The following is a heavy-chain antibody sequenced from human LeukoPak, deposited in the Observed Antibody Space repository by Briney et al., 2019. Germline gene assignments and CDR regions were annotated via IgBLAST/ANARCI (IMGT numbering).Heavy chain of an antibody. V-gene: IGHV5-51*01. D-gene: IGHD5-24*01. CDR3: ARRRGGYNRGDWFDP. CDR1: GYGFTSYW. J-gene: IGHJ5*02. CDR2: IYPGDSDT. Sequence: GESLKISCKGSGYGFTSYWIGWVRQMPGKGLEWMGIIYPGDSDTRYSPSFQGQVTISADKSISTAYLQWSSLKASDTAMYYCARRRGGYNRGDWFDPWGQGTLVTVSS.